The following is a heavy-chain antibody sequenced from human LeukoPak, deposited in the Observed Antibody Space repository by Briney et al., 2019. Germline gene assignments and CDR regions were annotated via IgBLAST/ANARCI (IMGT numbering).Heavy chain of an antibody. Sequence: GCSLTLSCAASGFTLRSYVMSWLRQGPGKGLEWVSAISVSGTTYHADSVKGRFTISRDSYKNTLYLQMNSLRAEDTAVYYCAKAVSSRRITDFNWFDPWGQGTLVTVSS. CDR2: ISVSGTT. V-gene: IGHV3-23*01. J-gene: IGHJ5*02. CDR1: GFTLRSYV. CDR3: AKAVSSRRITDFNWFDP. D-gene: IGHD3-16*01.